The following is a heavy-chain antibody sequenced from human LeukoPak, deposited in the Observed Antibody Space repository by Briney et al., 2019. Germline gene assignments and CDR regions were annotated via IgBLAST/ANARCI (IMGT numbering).Heavy chain of an antibody. D-gene: IGHD5-18*01. J-gene: IGHJ4*02. CDR3: AREVGAAMELDY. Sequence: GGSLRLSCAASGFTFSSYEMNWVRQAPGKGLEWGSYISSSGSTIYYADSVKGRFTISRDNAKNSLYLQMNSLRAEDTAVYFCAREVGAAMELDYWGQGTLVTVSS. CDR2: ISSSGSTI. CDR1: GFTFSSYE. V-gene: IGHV3-48*03.